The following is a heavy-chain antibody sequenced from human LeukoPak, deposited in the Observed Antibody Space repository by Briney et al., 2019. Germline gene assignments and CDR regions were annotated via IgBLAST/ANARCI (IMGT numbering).Heavy chain of an antibody. CDR1: GYTFTGYY. Sequence: ASVKVSCKASGYTFTGYYMHWVRQAPGHGLEWMGRINPNIGGTNYAQKFQGRVTMTRDTSISTVYMELSRLRSDDTAVYYCARCEEQWLVPDYWGQGTLVTVSS. CDR2: INPNIGGT. CDR3: ARCEEQWLVPDY. J-gene: IGHJ4*02. D-gene: IGHD6-19*01. V-gene: IGHV1-2*06.